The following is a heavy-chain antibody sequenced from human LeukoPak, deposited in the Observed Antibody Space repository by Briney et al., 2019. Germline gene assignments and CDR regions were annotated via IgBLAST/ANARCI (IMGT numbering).Heavy chain of an antibody. Sequence: PGGSLRLSCAASGFTFSSYSMNWVRQAPGKGLEWVSYISSSSSTIYYADSVKGRFTISRDNAKNSLYLQMNSLRAEDTAVYYCARKYSITIFGVVQDYYYYGMDVWGQGTTVTVSS. CDR2: ISSSSSTI. CDR1: GFTFSSYS. D-gene: IGHD3-3*01. J-gene: IGHJ6*02. V-gene: IGHV3-48*01. CDR3: ARKYSITIFGVVQDYYYYGMDV.